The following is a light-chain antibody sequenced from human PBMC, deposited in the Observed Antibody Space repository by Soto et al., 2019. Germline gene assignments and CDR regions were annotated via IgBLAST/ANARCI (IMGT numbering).Light chain of an antibody. J-gene: IGKJ1*01. CDR1: QSISSY. V-gene: IGKV1-5*01. Sequence: DIQMTQSPSSLSASVGDRVTITCRASQSISSYLNWYQQKPGKAPSLLIYGVSSLQSGVPSRFSGSGSGTEYTLTISSLQPDDFATYYCQQYNSYSPPTFGQGTKVDIK. CDR3: QQYNSYSPPT. CDR2: GVS.